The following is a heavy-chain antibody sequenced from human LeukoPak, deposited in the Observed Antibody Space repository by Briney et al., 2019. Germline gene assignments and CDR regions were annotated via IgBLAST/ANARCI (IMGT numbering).Heavy chain of an antibody. Sequence: GGSLRLSCAASGFTFSSYAMSWVRQAPGKGLEWVSAISGSGGSTYYADSVKGRFTISRDNSKNTLYLQMNGLRAEDTAVYYCAKDIVGARGGFDYWGQGTLVTVSS. CDR3: AKDIVGARGGFDY. D-gene: IGHD1-26*01. CDR2: ISGSGGST. V-gene: IGHV3-23*01. J-gene: IGHJ4*02. CDR1: GFTFSSYA.